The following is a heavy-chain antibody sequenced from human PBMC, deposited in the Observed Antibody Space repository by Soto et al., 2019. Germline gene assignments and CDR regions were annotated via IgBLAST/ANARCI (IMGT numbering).Heavy chain of an antibody. J-gene: IGHJ4*02. CDR2: VSSSSSYI. Sequence: WGSLRLSCAASGFTFISYSINFFRHSPFKWLEWVSSVSSSSSYIYYADSVKGRFTISRDNAKNSLYLQMNSLRAEDTAVYYCARDYSLGGSSRFDYWGQGTLVTVSS. V-gene: IGHV3-21*01. D-gene: IGHD6-13*01. CDR1: GFTFISYS. CDR3: ARDYSLGGSSRFDY.